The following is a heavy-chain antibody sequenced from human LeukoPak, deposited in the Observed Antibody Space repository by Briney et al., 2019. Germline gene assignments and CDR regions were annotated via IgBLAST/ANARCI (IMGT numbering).Heavy chain of an antibody. J-gene: IGHJ3*02. D-gene: IGHD3-22*01. V-gene: IGHV1-2*02. Sequence: SVKVSCKASGYTFTGYYMHWVRQAPGQGLEWMGWINPNSGGTNYAQKFQGRVTMTRDTSISTAYMELSRLRSDDTAVYYCASARYYYDSSGYYYSGLDAFDIWGQGTMVTVSS. CDR2: INPNSGGT. CDR1: GYTFTGYY. CDR3: ASARYYYDSSGYYYSGLDAFDI.